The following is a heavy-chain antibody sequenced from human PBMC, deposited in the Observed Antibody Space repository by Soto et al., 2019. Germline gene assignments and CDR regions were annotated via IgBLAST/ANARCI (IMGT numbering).Heavy chain of an antibody. J-gene: IGHJ6*02. CDR3: RSSSRYSTDV. V-gene: IGHV4-39*01. CDR1: GGSITSSFY. CDR2: IYGTGNT. D-gene: IGHD6-13*01. Sequence: QLQLQESGPGLVKPSETLSLSCTVSGGSITSSFYWGWIRQPPGKGLEWIGSIYGTGNTYYNPSLKGRVTISADTSKHQFSLILISVTAADTAVYYCRSSSRYSTDVWGQGATVTVSS.